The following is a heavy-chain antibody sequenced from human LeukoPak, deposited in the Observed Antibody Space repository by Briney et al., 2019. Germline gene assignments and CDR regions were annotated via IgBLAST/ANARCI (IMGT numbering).Heavy chain of an antibody. J-gene: IGHJ5*02. CDR2: IIPIFGTA. D-gene: IGHD2-15*01. V-gene: IGHV1-69*05. Sequence: SVKVSCKASGGTFSSYAISWVRQAPGQGLEWMGGIIPIFGTANYAQKFQGRVTITTDESTSTAYMELSSVRSEDTAVYYCARSLGTYWVKDFLNWFDPSGQGTLVTVSS. CDR3: ARSLGTYWVKDFLNWFDP. CDR1: GGTFSSYA.